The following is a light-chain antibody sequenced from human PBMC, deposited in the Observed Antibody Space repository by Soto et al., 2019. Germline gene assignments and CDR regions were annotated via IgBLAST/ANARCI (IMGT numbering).Light chain of an antibody. J-gene: IGLJ2*01. Sequence: QSALTQPASVSGSPGQSITISCTGTSSDVGGYNYVSWYQQHPGKAPILMISEVSNRPSGVSNRFSGSKSGNTASLTISGLQAEDEAVYFCSSFASNRDVVFGGGTQLTVL. CDR3: SSFASNRDVV. CDR1: SSDVGGYNY. CDR2: EVS. V-gene: IGLV2-14*01.